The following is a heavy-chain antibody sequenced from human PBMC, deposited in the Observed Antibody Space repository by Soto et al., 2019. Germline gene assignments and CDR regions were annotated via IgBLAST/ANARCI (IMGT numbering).Heavy chain of an antibody. V-gene: IGHV4-59*01. CDR1: GDTSTSYY. CDR2: IHNSGTS. Sequence: PSETLSLTCTVSGDTSTSYYWGWIRQAPGKGLEWIGHIHNSGTSTHNPSLNGRVTISIDMSKKQFSLKLTSLTSADTAVYYCARDFYDSVGYTWFDSCSQRTLVTVSS. D-gene: IGHD3-22*01. CDR3: ARDFYDSVGYTWFDS. J-gene: IGHJ5*01.